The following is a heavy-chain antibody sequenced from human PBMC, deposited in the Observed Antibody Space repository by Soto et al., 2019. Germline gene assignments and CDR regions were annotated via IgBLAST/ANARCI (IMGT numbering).Heavy chain of an antibody. CDR1: GYTFTSYG. V-gene: IGHV1-69*13. CDR2: IIPMFGTT. Sequence: SVKVSCKASGYTFTSYGISWVRQAPGQGLEWMGGIIPMFGTTNYAQKFQGRVTITADESTSTAYMELSSLRSEDTAVYYCARVVTVVKSFHYWYFDLWGRGTLVTVSS. J-gene: IGHJ2*01. CDR3: ARVVTVVKSFHYWYFDL. D-gene: IGHD2-15*01.